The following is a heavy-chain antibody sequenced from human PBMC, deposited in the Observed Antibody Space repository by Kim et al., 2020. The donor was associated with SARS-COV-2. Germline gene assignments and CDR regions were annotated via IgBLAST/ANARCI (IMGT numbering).Heavy chain of an antibody. CDR1: GGSISSGDYY. CDR3: ARDPFSITICGVVMTDAVDR. V-gene: IGHV4-30-4*01. Sequence: SETLSLTCTVSGGSISSGDYYWSWIRQPPGKGLEWIGYIYYSGSTYYNPSLKSRVTISVDTSKNQFSLKLSSVTAADTAVYYCARDPFSITICGVVMTDAVDRWGQGRMVTVSS. CDR2: IYYSGST. J-gene: IGHJ3*02. D-gene: IGHD3-3*01.